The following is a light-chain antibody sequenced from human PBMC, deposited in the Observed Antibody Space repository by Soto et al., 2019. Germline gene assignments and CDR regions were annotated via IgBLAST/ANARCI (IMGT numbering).Light chain of an antibody. CDR1: KDISSS. J-gene: IGKJ5*01. Sequence: RVTPSPSSLSASVGARVTITCQTSKDISSSVAWYQQKPGEAPKLLIYDASALPRGVPSRFSGSGSGTKFTLTIASLQPDDFATYYCQQYETFSGTFGPGTRLETK. CDR3: QQYETFSGT. CDR2: DAS. V-gene: IGKV1-5*01.